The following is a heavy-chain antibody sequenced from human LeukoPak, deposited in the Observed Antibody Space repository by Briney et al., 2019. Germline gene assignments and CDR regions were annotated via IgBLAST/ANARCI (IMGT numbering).Heavy chain of an antibody. D-gene: IGHD3-22*01. CDR2: IYYSGST. V-gene: IGHV4-59*08. J-gene: IGHJ5*02. CDR3: ARVRNKDSSGYQNWFDP. Sequence: PSETLSLTCTVSGGSISSYYWSWIRQPAGKGLEWIGYIYYSGSTNYNPSLKSRVTISVDTSKNQFSLKLSSVTAADTAVYYCARVRNKDSSGYQNWFDPWGQGTLVTVSS. CDR1: GGSISSYY.